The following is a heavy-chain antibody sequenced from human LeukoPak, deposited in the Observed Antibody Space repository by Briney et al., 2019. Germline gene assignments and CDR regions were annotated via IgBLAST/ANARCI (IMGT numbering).Heavy chain of an antibody. CDR1: GGSFSGYY. J-gene: IGHJ4*02. CDR2: INHSGST. V-gene: IGHV4-34*01. CDR3: ASIGYCSGGSCYTIDY. Sequence: AETLSLTCAVYGGSFSGYYWSWIRQPPGKGLEWIGEINHSGSTNYNPSLKSRVTISVDTSKNQFSQKLSSVTAADTAVYYCASIGYCSGGSCYTIDYWGQRTLVTVSS. D-gene: IGHD2-15*01.